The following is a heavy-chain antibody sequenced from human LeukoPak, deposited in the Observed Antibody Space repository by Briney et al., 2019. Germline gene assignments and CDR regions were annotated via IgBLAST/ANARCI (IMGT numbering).Heavy chain of an antibody. CDR3: AKGRGQWLAAIKY. J-gene: IGHJ4*02. CDR2: ISGSGGST. V-gene: IGHV3-23*01. CDR1: GFTFSGYA. D-gene: IGHD6-19*01. Sequence: GGSLRLSCAASGFTFSGYAMSWVRQAPGKGLEWASGISGSGGSTYYADSVKGRFSISRDNSKNTLYLEMNSLRAEDTAVYYCAKGRGQWLAAIKYWGQGTLVTVSS.